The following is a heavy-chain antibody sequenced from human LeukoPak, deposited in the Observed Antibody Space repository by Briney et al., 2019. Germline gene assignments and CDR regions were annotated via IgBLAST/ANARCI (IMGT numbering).Heavy chain of an antibody. J-gene: IGHJ4*02. V-gene: IGHV3-7*01. CDR1: GFTFSSYE. Sequence: PGGSLRLSCAASGFTFSSYEMNWVRQAPGKGLEWVAHINQDGSEKYYVDSVKGRFTISRDNAKNSLYLQMNSLRGEDTAVYYCARDPIPIVFDYWGQGTLVTVSS. CDR2: INQDGSEK. CDR3: ARDPIPIVFDY. D-gene: IGHD3-9*01.